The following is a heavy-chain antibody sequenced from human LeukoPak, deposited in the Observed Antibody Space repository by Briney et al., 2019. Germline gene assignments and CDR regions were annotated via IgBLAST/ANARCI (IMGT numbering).Heavy chain of an antibody. Sequence: GGSLRLSCSASGFTFSRYAMHWVRQAPGKGLEHVSGISSNGGSTYYADSVKGRYTISRDNSKNTLYLQMSSLRAEDTAVYYCARPGRGYSYGSFDYWGQGTLVTVSS. J-gene: IGHJ4*02. D-gene: IGHD5-18*01. CDR1: GFTFSRYA. CDR3: ARPGRGYSYGSFDY. CDR2: ISSNGGST. V-gene: IGHV3-64D*08.